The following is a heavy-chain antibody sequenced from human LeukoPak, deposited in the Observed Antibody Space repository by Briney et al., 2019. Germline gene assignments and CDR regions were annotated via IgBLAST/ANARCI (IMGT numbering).Heavy chain of an antibody. D-gene: IGHD3-10*01. CDR1: GFTFSSYG. CDR3: AKIPDYYGSGHYFDY. Sequence: PGGSLRLSCAASGFTFSSYGMSWVRQAPGKGLDWVSAISGSGGSTYYADTVKGRFTISRDNSKKTLYLQMNSLRAEDTAVYYCAKIPDYYGSGHYFDYWGQGTLVTVSS. V-gene: IGHV3-23*01. CDR2: ISGSGGST. J-gene: IGHJ4*02.